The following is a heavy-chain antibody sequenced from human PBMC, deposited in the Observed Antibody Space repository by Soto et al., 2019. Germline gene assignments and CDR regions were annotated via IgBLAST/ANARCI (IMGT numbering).Heavy chain of an antibody. CDR1: GFSFSSHS. V-gene: IGHV3-48*02. CDR2: ISSSSTI. Sequence: EVQLVESGGGLVQPGGSLRLSCAASGFSFSSHSMNWVRQAPGKGLEWVSYISSSSTIQYADSVKGRFTISRDNAKNSLFLQMNSLRDEDTAVYYCARDSSGWLRRDWGQGTLVTVSS. J-gene: IGHJ4*02. CDR3: ARDSSGWLRRD. D-gene: IGHD6-19*01.